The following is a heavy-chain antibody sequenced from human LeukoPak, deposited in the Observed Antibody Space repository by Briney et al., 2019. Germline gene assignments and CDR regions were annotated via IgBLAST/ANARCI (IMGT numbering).Heavy chain of an antibody. J-gene: IGHJ4*02. CDR1: GASFSNDY. Sequence: SETLSLTYTVSGASFSNDYWSWVRPAPGKGLEWIGYIYHNGRTNYSPSLKSRITMSIDTSQNQFSLKLTSVTAADTAVYYCARASEGIGYFDTWGRGSLVTVSS. D-gene: IGHD3-3*01. CDR2: IYHNGRT. CDR3: ARASEGIGYFDT. V-gene: IGHV4-59*01.